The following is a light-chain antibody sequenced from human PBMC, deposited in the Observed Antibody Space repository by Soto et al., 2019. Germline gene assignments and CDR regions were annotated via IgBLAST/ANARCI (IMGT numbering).Light chain of an antibody. CDR1: QSVSSY. CDR3: QQRSNWPSWT. J-gene: IGKJ1*01. Sequence: EIVTTQSPVTLSLSPGERVTLSCRSSQSVSSYLAWYQQKPGQAPRLLIYDASNRATGIPARFSGSGSGTDFTLTISSLEPEDFAVYYCQQRSNWPSWTFGQGTKVDIK. CDR2: DAS. V-gene: IGKV3-11*01.